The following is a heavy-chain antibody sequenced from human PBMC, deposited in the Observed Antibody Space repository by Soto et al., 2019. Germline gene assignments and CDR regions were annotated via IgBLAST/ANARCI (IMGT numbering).Heavy chain of an antibody. J-gene: IGHJ4*02. CDR1: GFTFRGYW. CDR3: ARSRYGGIYCDY. D-gene: IGHD3-16*01. Sequence: EVQLVESGGGLIQPGGSLRLSCAASGFTFRGYWMHWVRQVPGKGLEWVLRINGDGSVTQCADSVKGRFTVSRDNVNNTLHLQMDSLRAEDTAVYYCARSRYGGIYCDYWGQGVLVTVSS. V-gene: IGHV3-74*03. CDR2: INGDGSVT.